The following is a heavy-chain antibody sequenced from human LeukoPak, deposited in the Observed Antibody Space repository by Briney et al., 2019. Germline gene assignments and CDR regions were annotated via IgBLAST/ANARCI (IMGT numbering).Heavy chain of an antibody. J-gene: IGHJ4*02. CDR3: ARAPGYGAAYYFDY. Sequence: GGSLRLSCAATGFTFSNFAMHWVRQAPGKGLEWVAVVSYDGSYKYYADSVKGRFTISRDNSKNTLYLQMNSLRAEDTAVYYGARAPGYGAAYYFDYWGQGTLVTVSS. CDR2: VSYDGSYK. V-gene: IGHV3-30*04. D-gene: IGHD1-1*01. CDR1: GFTFSNFA.